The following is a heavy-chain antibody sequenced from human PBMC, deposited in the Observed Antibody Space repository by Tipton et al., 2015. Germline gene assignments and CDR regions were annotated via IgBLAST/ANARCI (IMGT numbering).Heavy chain of an antibody. Sequence: SLRLSCAASGFTFSNAWMNWVRQAPGKGLEWVGRIRSAAAGGTTEYAASVRDRFIISRDDSENTLFVQMNSLRIEDTAIYYCTRGSGSYDSSDFDNWGQGIPVSVSS. CDR1: GFTFSNAW. D-gene: IGHD3-22*01. CDR2: IRSAAAGGTT. J-gene: IGHJ4*02. V-gene: IGHV3-15*07. CDR3: TRGSGSYDSSDFDN.